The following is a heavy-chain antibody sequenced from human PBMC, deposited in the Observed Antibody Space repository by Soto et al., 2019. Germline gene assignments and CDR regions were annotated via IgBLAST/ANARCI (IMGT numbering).Heavy chain of an antibody. J-gene: IGHJ6*02. D-gene: IGHD4-4*01. V-gene: IGHV3-23*01. Sequence: PGGSLRLSCAASGFTFSSYAMSWVRQAPGKGLEWVSAISGSGGSTYYADSVKGRFTISRDNSKNTLYLQMNSLRAEDTAVYYCAKEMLLQLSYYYYYGMDVWGQGTTVTVSS. CDR1: GFTFSSYA. CDR3: AKEMLLQLSYYYYYGMDV. CDR2: ISGSGGST.